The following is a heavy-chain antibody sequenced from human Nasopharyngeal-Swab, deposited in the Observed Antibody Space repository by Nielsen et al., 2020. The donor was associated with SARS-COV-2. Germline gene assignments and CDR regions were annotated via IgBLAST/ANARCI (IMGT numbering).Heavy chain of an antibody. CDR3: ARADVSGFYYYGLGV. V-gene: IGHV2-5*02. J-gene: IGHJ6*02. D-gene: IGHD1-1*01. CDR2: IFWDDDK. Sequence: WIRQPPGKALEWLAVIFWDDDKWYSPSLEGRLTITKDTTKNQVVLRMTNVDPVDTGTYYCARADVSGFYYYGLGVWGQGTTVTVSS.